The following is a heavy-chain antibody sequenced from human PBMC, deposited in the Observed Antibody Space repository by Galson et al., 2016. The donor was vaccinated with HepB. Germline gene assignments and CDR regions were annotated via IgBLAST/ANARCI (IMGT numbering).Heavy chain of an antibody. J-gene: IGHJ4*02. D-gene: IGHD6-13*01. V-gene: IGHV2-5*02. CDR3: AQTARPSVIAALEY. CDR1: GFSLSTSGVG. CDR2: IFWDDDK. Sequence: PALVKPTQTLTLTCTFSGFSLSTSGVGVGWIRQPPGKALEWLEIIFWDDDKHYSPSLERRPSLTKDTSKNQVVLTITNMDPGDTATYYCAQTARPSVIAALEYWGQGTLVTVSP.